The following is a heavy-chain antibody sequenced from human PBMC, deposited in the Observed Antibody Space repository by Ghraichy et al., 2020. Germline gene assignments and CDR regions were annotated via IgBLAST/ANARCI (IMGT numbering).Heavy chain of an antibody. CDR3: ARGPGSGTYYNVGRDYYFDY. J-gene: IGHJ4*02. V-gene: IGHV6-1*01. Sequence: SQTLSLTCAISGDSVSSNSAAWNWIRQSPSRGLEWLGRTYYRSKWYNDYAVSVKSRITINPDTSKNQFSLQLNSVTPEATAVYYCARGPGSGTYYNVGRDYYFDYWGQGTLVTVSS. CDR2: TYYRSKWYN. CDR1: GDSVSSNSAA. D-gene: IGHD3-10*01.